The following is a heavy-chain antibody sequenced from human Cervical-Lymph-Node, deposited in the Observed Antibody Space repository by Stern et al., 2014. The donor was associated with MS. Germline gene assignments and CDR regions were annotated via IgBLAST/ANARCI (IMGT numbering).Heavy chain of an antibody. D-gene: IGHD3-22*01. CDR1: GFPFSHAW. CDR3: TTEEGFSGYSDY. J-gene: IGHJ4*02. V-gene: IGHV3-15*01. Sequence: QLVQSGGGLVKPGGSLTLSCAVSGFPFSHAWVTWVRQAPGKGLEWVGRIKSKTEGETTDYAAPVKGRFTISRDDSKNTLYLQMNSLKSDDTAVYYCTTEEGFSGYSDYWGQGTLVTVSS. CDR2: IKSKTEGETT.